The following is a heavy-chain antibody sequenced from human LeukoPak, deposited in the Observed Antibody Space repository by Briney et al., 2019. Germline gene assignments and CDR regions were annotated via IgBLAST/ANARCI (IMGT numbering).Heavy chain of an antibody. Sequence: SETLSLTCTVSGCSISSGGYYWSWIRQHPGKDLDWIGYIYYSGITYYNPSLKSLVTISVDTSKNQFSLKLNSVTAADTAVYYCAREGVLRYYFDYWGQGTLVTVSS. D-gene: IGHD3-9*01. V-gene: IGHV4-31*01. CDR2: IYYSGIT. J-gene: IGHJ4*02. CDR1: GCSISSGGYY. CDR3: AREGVLRYYFDY.